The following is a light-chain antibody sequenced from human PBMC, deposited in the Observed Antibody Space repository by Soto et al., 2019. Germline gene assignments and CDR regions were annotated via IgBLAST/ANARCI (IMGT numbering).Light chain of an antibody. Sequence: IQMTQSPSSLSASVGDRVTITCQATQDIRKYLNWYQQKPGKAPKLLIYDASSLETGVPSRFSGSGSGTNFTLGISSLELEDFATYYCQQTRRAPRTFGPGTKLEIK. CDR1: QDIRKY. CDR2: DAS. V-gene: IGKV1-39*01. J-gene: IGKJ2*01. CDR3: QQTRRAPRT.